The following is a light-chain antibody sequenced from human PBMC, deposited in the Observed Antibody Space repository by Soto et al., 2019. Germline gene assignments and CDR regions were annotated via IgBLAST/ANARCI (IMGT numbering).Light chain of an antibody. V-gene: IGKV3-11*01. Sequence: EIVLTQSPATLSLSPGERATLSCRASQSVGSYLAWYQHKPGQAPRLLISDASNRATGIPDRFSGSGSGTDFTLTISRLEPEDFALYYCQQYATSPLTSGGGTKVDIK. CDR1: QSVGSY. CDR3: QQYATSPLT. J-gene: IGKJ4*01. CDR2: DAS.